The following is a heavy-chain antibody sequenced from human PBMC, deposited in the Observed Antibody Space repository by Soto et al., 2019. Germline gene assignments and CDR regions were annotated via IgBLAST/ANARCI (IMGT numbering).Heavy chain of an antibody. CDR2: ISYDGSNK. D-gene: IGHD6-13*01. J-gene: IGHJ6*02. Sequence: WGSLRLSCAASGFTFSSYAMHWVRQAPGKGLEWVAVISYDGSNKYYADSVKGRFTISRDNSKNTLYLQMNSLRAEDTAAYYCARDPGVKQQLVTLYYYYYGMDVWGQGTTVTVSS. V-gene: IGHV3-30-3*01. CDR3: ARDPGVKQQLVTLYYYYYGMDV. CDR1: GFTFSSYA.